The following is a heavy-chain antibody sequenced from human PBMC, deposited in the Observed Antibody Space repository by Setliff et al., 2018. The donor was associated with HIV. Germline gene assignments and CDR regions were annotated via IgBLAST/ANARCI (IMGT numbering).Heavy chain of an antibody. CDR2: IYYSGST. CDR1: GGSISSSSYY. D-gene: IGHD2-2*01. Sequence: PSETLSLTCTVSGGSISSSSYYWGWIRQPPGKGLEWIGSIYYSGSTYYNPSLKSRVTISVDTSKNQFSLKLSSVTAADTAVYYCASPGRRRGYCSSTSCCDEGPYYYYYMDVWGKGTTVTVSS. J-gene: IGHJ6*03. V-gene: IGHV4-39*01. CDR3: ASPGRRRGYCSSTSCCDEGPYYYYYMDV.